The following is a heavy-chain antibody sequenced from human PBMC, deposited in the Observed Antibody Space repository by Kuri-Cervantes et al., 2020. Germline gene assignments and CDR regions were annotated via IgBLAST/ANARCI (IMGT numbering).Heavy chain of an antibody. J-gene: IGHJ4*02. CDR1: GFTVGRYS. Sequence: GESLKISCAVSGFTVGRYSIHWVRQAPGKGLEWLSYISGTGSTIYYADSVKGRFTISRDNAKNSLYLQMNSLRAEDTALYHCARLYCTNGVCFYYFDYWGQGTLVTVSS. V-gene: IGHV3-48*04. CDR2: ISGTGSTI. CDR3: ARLYCTNGVCFYYFDY. D-gene: IGHD2-8*01.